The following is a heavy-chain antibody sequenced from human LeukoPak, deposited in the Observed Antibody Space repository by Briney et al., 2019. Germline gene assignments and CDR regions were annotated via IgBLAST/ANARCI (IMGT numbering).Heavy chain of an antibody. CDR1: GFTFSTYA. CDR3: AKALEQETVIALDS. Sequence: PGGSLRLSCAASGFTFSTYAMSWVRQAPGKGLEWVSAISGSGGSTYFADSVKGRFTISRDNSKNTLYQQMNSLRAEDTSIYFCAKALEQETVIALDSWGQGTLVTVSS. V-gene: IGHV3-23*01. CDR2: ISGSGGST. J-gene: IGHJ4*02. D-gene: IGHD2-21*02.